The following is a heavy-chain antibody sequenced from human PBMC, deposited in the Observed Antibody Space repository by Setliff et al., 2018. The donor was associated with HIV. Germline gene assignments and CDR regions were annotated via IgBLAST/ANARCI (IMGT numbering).Heavy chain of an antibody. D-gene: IGHD1-7*01. CDR1: AVSIGGYS. V-gene: IGHV4-4*09. CDR3: ARHGTWNSQRFHFDY. J-gene: IGHJ4*02. Sequence: SETLSLTCTVSAVSIGGYSWSWIRQSPGKGLEWIGSIYSTDTTTHNPSLESRVTISVDKSKNQFSLKLNSVTAADTAVYYCARHGTWNSQRFHFDYWGQGTPVTVS. CDR2: IYSTDTT.